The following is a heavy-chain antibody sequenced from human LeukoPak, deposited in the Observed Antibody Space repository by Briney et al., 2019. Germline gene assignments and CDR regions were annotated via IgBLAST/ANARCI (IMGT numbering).Heavy chain of an antibody. CDR1: GGSISSGSYY. J-gene: IGHJ4*02. Sequence: SETLSLTCTVSGGSISSGSYYWGWIRQPPGKGLEWIGSIYYSGSTYYNPSLKSRVTISVDTSKNQFSLKLSSVTAADTAVYYCARLDRPDDSSSSSGSSGHFGRYYFDYWGQGTLVTVSS. D-gene: IGHD6-6*01. CDR3: ARLDRPDDSSSSSGSSGHFGRYYFDY. V-gene: IGHV4-39*01. CDR2: IYYSGST.